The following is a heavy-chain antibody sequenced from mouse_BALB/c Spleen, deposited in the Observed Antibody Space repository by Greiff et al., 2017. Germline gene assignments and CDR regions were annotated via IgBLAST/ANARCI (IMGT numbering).Heavy chain of an antibody. CDR3: AIFITTVDGYAMDY. Sequence: EVQLQQSGPGLVKPSQSLSLTCSVTGYSITSGYYWNWIRQFPGNKLEWMGYISYDGSNNYNPSLKNRISITRDTSKNQFFLKLNSVTTEDTATYYCAIFITTVDGYAMDYWGQGTSVTVSS. CDR2: ISYDGSN. D-gene: IGHD1-1*01. V-gene: IGHV3-6*02. CDR1: GYSITSGYY. J-gene: IGHJ4*01.